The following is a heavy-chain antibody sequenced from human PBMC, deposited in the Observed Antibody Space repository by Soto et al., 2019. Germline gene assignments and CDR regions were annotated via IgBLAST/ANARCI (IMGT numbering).Heavy chain of an antibody. J-gene: IGHJ6*02. Sequence: GGSLRLSCAASGFTVSSNYMSWVRQAPGKGLEWVSVIYSGGSTYYADSVKGRFTISRHNSKNTLYLQMNSLRAEDTAVYYCAREGGLYCSGGYYYYGMDVWGQGTTVTVSS. CDR1: GFTVSSNY. V-gene: IGHV3-53*04. CDR3: AREGGLYCSGGYYYYGMDV. D-gene: IGHD2-15*01. CDR2: IYSGGST.